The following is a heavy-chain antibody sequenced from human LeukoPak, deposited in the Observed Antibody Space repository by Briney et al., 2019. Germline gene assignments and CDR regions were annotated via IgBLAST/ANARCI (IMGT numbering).Heavy chain of an antibody. CDR1: GGSFSGYY. D-gene: IGHD3-9*01. CDR2: INHSGST. Sequence: SETLSLTCAVYGGSFSGYYWSWIRQPPGKGLEWIGEINHSGSTNYNPSLKSRVTISVDTSKKQFSLKLSSVTAADTAVYYCARPVYDILTGDYYFDYWGQGTLVTVSS. V-gene: IGHV4-34*01. CDR3: ARPVYDILTGDYYFDY. J-gene: IGHJ4*02.